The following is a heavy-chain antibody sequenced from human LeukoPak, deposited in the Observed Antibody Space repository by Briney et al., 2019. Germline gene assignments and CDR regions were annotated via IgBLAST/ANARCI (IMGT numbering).Heavy chain of an antibody. Sequence: GGSLRLSCAAPGFAFNTYAMNWVRQAPGKGLEWVSTISGRGDTSYFPDSVKGRFSISRDNSKNTLYLQMNSLRAEDTAVYYCAKGGAYCSGGSCYSAGYFDYWGQGTLVTVSS. V-gene: IGHV3-23*01. CDR1: GFAFNTYA. CDR2: ISGRGDTS. J-gene: IGHJ4*02. CDR3: AKGGAYCSGGSCYSAGYFDY. D-gene: IGHD2-15*01.